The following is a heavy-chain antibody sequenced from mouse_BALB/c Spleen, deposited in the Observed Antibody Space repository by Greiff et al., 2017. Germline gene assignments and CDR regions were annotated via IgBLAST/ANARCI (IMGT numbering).Heavy chain of an antibody. D-gene: IGHD1-2*01. V-gene: IGHV5-12-1*01. J-gene: IGHJ3*01. CDR2: ISSGGGST. CDR1: GFAFSSYD. CDR3: ARQRGVTTATFAY. Sequence: EVKLVESGGGLVKPGGSLKLSCAASGFAFSSYDMSWVRQTPEKRLEWVAYISSGGGSTYYPDTVKGRFTISRDNAKNTLYLQMSSLKSEDTAMYYCARQRGVTTATFAYWGQGTLVTVSA.